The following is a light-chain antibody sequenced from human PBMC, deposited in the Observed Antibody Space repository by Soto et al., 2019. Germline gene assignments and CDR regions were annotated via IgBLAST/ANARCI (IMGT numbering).Light chain of an antibody. CDR3: QQYNNYPFT. CDR2: KAS. CDR1: QSINNW. Sequence: DIQMTQSPSTLSASVGDRVTITCRASQSINNWLAWYHQRPGKVPKLLIYKASTLESGVPSRFSGSGSGTAFTLTISSLQPDDFATYYCQQYNNYPFTFGGGTKVEIK. J-gene: IGKJ4*01. V-gene: IGKV1-5*03.